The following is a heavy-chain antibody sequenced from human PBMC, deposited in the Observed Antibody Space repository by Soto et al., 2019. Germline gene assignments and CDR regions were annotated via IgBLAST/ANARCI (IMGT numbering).Heavy chain of an antibody. Sequence: QLVQSGAEVMNPGASVRVSCKASGFSFSTYGITWVRQAPGQGLEWMGWITASNGNTHYAQDLQGRVTMTTDTSTSTAYMELWRLRSDDTAVYYCARGNSYGSYWYFDLWGRGTLVTVSS. D-gene: IGHD5-18*01. CDR3: ARGNSYGSYWYFDL. CDR1: GFSFSTYG. V-gene: IGHV1-18*04. J-gene: IGHJ2*01. CDR2: ITASNGNT.